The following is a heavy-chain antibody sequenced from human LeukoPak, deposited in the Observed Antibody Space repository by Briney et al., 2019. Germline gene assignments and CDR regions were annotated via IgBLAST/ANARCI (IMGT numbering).Heavy chain of an antibody. J-gene: IGHJ4*02. Sequence: GGSLRLSCAVSGFTFSNAWMSWVRQAPGKGPEWVGRIKSSSDGGTTDYVAHVKGRFTISRDDSKNTLHLQMNTVKTEDTAVYYCTTKHLEWLSSPLDYWGQGTLVTVSS. CDR3: TTKHLEWLSSPLDY. D-gene: IGHD3-3*01. CDR2: IKSSSDGGTT. CDR1: GFTFSNAW. V-gene: IGHV3-15*05.